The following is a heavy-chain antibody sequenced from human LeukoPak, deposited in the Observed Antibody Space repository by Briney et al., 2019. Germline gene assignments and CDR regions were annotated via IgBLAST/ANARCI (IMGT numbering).Heavy chain of an antibody. CDR1: GLTFSSYS. CDR2: ISSSSSYI. CDR3: ARVEMATYFDY. J-gene: IGHJ4*02. Sequence: GGSLRLSCAASGLTFSSYSMNWVRQAPGKGLEWVSSISSSSSYIYYADSVKGRFTISRDNAKNSLYLQMNSLRAEDTAVYYCARVEMATYFDYWGQGTLVTVSS. V-gene: IGHV3-21*01. D-gene: IGHD5-24*01.